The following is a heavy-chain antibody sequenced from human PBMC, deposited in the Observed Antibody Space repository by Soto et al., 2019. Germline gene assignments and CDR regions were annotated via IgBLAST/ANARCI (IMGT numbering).Heavy chain of an antibody. D-gene: IGHD1-1*01. CDR2: INHRGSL. J-gene: IGHJ6*02. V-gene: IGHV4-31*03. CDR3: ARELPQRQGRNMDV. Sequence: SLTCTVTGGSMTSGDQYWTWIRHRPGGGLEWFGYINHRGSLYYNPPLKSRVSMSVDTSKNQFSLNLSSVTAADTAVYYCARELPQRQGRNMDVWGQGTTVTVSS. CDR1: GGSMTSGDQY.